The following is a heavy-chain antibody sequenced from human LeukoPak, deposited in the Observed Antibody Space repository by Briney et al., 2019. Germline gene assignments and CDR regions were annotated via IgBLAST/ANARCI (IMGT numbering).Heavy chain of an antibody. CDR3: AKQWLVGI. CDR1: GFTFSDHA. V-gene: IGHV3-23*01. D-gene: IGHD6-19*01. Sequence: GGSLSLSCTASGFTFSDHAMNWVRQAPGKGLEWDSSLSETGETTDYADSVKGRFTISRDNSKNTVYLQMNNLRVDDTAVYYCAKQWLVGIWGQGILVTVSS. J-gene: IGHJ4*02. CDR2: LSETGETT.